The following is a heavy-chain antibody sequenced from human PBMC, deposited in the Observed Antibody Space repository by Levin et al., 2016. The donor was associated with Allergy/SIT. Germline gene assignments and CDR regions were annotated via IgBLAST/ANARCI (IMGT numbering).Heavy chain of an antibody. CDR3: ARSRRDGYSYPSSKPWYFDL. D-gene: IGHD5-24*01. V-gene: IGHV4-4*02. J-gene: IGHJ2*01. CDR1: GDSITTSNW. Sequence: SETLSLTCVVSGDSITTSNWWSWVRQPPGKGLEWIGNIYYSGSTSHNPSLKSGVTISVDTSRNQFSLRLSSVTAEDTAVYYCARSRRDGYSYPSSKPWYFDLWGRGTLVTVSS. CDR2: IYYSGST.